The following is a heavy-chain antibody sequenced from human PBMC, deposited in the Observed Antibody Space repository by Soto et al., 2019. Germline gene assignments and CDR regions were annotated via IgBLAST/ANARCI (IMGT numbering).Heavy chain of an antibody. V-gene: IGHV2-5*02. CDR2: IYWDDDK. Sequence: SGPTLVNPTQTLTLTCTFSGFSLSTSGVGVGWIRQPPGKALEWLALIYWDDDKRYSPSLKSRLTITKDTSKNQVVLTMTNMDPVXTAXXXCAHRXXXXXSCXPFDYWGQGXXVTXXS. D-gene: IGHD2-15*01. CDR3: AHRXXXXXSCXPFDY. J-gene: IGHJ4*02. CDR1: GFSLSTSGVG.